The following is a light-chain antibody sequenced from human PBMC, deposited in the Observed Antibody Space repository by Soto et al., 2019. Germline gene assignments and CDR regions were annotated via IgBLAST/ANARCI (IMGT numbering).Light chain of an antibody. Sequence: IVLTQSPGTLSVSPWEIATLSCRASQSVTSSHLAWFQQKPGQAPRLLIFDASSRATGIPDRFSGSGSGTDFSLTISSLQPEDFATYSCQQTYTTPETFGQGTKVDI. V-gene: IGKV3-20*01. CDR3: QQTYTTPET. CDR2: DAS. J-gene: IGKJ1*01. CDR1: QSVTSSH.